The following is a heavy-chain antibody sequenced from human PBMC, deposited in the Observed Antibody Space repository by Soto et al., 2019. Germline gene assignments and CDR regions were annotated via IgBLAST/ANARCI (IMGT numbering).Heavy chain of an antibody. V-gene: IGHV1-2*02. D-gene: IGHD5-12*01. CDR2: IDPKSGDT. Sequence: QLVQSGAEVKKPGASVKVSCKTSGPTFIVYYIHWVRQAPGQGLEWMGWIDPKSGDTTYEQKLLGRVSMTRDTSINPTYMEVNTPTSDDTALYYCARVSVDVPEWGQGTLITVSS. CDR3: ARVSVDVPE. J-gene: IGHJ4*02. CDR1: GPTFIVYY.